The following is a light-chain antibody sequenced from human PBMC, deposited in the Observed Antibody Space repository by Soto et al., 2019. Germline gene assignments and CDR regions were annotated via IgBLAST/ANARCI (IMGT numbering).Light chain of an antibody. CDR1: QSISIY. CDR3: QQRSNWPPLIT. J-gene: IGKJ5*01. CDR2: DAS. Sequence: EIVLTQSPATLSLSPGERATLSCRASQSISIYLAWYQQKPGQAPRLLIYDASTRATGIPARFSGSGSGTDFTLTISSLEPEDFAVYYCQQRSNWPPLITFGQGTRLDIK. V-gene: IGKV3-11*01.